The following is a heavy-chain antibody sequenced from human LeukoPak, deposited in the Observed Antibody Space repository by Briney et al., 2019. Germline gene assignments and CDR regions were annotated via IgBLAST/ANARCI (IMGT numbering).Heavy chain of an antibody. CDR1: GYTFTNYG. V-gene: IGHV1-18*01. CDR3: ARDRLQLPLDV. J-gene: IGHJ6*02. CDR2: ISAYNGDT. Sequence: GASVKVSCKASGYTFTNYGISWVRQAPGQGLEWMGWISAYNGDTKSAQKVQGRVTMTIDTSTSTAYMELSSLRSEDTAVYYCARDRLQLPLDVWGQGTTVTVSS. D-gene: IGHD5-24*01.